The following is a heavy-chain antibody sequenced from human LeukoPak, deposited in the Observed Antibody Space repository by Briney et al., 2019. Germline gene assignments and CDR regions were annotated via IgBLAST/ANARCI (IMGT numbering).Heavy chain of an antibody. D-gene: IGHD4-23*01. CDR3: ARGDYGGNSDY. CDR2: ISSSSSYI. V-gene: IGHV3-21*01. Sequence: GGSLRLSCAASGFTFSSYTMNWVRQAPGKGLEWVSSISSSSSYIYYADSVKGRFTISRDNAKNPLYLQMNSLRAEDTAVYYCARGDYGGNSDYWGQGTLVTVSS. J-gene: IGHJ4*02. CDR1: GFTFSSYT.